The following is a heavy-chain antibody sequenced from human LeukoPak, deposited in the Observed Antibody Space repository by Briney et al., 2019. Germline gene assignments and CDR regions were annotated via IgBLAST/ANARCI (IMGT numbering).Heavy chain of an antibody. CDR3: ARVWNWFDP. CDR1: GGSISSYY. D-gene: IGHD2-21*01. J-gene: IGHJ5*02. Sequence: SQTLSLTCTVSGGSISSYYWSWIRQPPGKGLEWIGYIYYSGSTNYNPSLKSRVTISVDTSKNQFSLKLSSVTAADTAVYYCARVWNWFDPWGQGTLVTVSS. V-gene: IGHV4-59*01. CDR2: IYYSGST.